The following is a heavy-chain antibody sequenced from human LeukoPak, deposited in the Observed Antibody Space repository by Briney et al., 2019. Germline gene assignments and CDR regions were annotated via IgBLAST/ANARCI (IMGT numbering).Heavy chain of an antibody. CDR3: AKETGGYYDILTGYYLFDY. J-gene: IGHJ4*02. D-gene: IGHD3-9*01. V-gene: IGHV3-23*01. CDR2: ISGSGGST. CDR1: GFTFSSYA. Sequence: GGSLRLSCAASGFTFSSYAMSWVRQAPGKGLEWVSAISGSGGSTYYADSVKGRFTISRDNSKNTLYLQMNSLRAEDTAVCYCAKETGGYYDILTGYYLFDYWGQGTLVTVSS.